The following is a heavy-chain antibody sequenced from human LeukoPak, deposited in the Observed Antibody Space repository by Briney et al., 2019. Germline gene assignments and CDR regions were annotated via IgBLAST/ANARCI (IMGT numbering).Heavy chain of an antibody. CDR3: ARHGPYSYGLYYFDY. J-gene: IGHJ4*02. CDR2: IYSSGST. CDR1: GGSISSGSYY. Sequence: PSETLSLXCTVSGGSISSGSYYWSWIRQPAGKGLEWIGRIYSSGSTNYNPSLKSRVTISVDTSKNQFSLKLSSVTAADTAVYYCARHGPYSYGLYYFDYWGQGTLVTVSS. D-gene: IGHD5-18*01. V-gene: IGHV4-61*02.